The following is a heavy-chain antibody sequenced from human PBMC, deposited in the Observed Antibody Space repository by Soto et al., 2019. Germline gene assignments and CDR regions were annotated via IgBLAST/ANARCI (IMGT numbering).Heavy chain of an antibody. D-gene: IGHD3-22*01. CDR2: ISTYNGNT. Sequence: QVQLVQSGPEVKKPGASVKVSCKASGYTFTNYGITWVRQAPGQGLEWMGWISTYNGNTNHAQKLQDRVIMTTDTSTSTAYLELRSLRSDDAAVYYCARVGFYDRSGYQYPFYYGMDVWGQGTTVTVSS. CDR3: ARVGFYDRSGYQYPFYYGMDV. J-gene: IGHJ6*02. V-gene: IGHV1-18*01. CDR1: GYTFTNYG.